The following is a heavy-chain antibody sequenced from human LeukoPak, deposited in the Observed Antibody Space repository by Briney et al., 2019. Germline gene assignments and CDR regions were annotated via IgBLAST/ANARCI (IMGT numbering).Heavy chain of an antibody. CDR2: INHSGST. CDR1: GGSFSGYY. Sequence: SETLSLTCAVYGGSFSGYYWSWIRQPSAKGLAWIGEINHSGSTNYNPSLKSRVTISVDTSKNQFSLKLSSVTAADTAVYYCARENRSGWYGNAFDIWGQGTMVTVSS. J-gene: IGHJ3*02. V-gene: IGHV4-34*01. CDR3: ARENRSGWYGNAFDI. D-gene: IGHD6-19*01.